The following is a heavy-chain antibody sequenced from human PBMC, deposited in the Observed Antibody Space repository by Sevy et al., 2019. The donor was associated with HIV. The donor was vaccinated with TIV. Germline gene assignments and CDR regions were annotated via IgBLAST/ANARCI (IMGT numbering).Heavy chain of an antibody. CDR2: FDPEDGET. J-gene: IGHJ3*02. Sequence: ASVKVSCKVSGYTLTELSMHWVRQAPGEGLEWMGCFDPEDGETIYAQKFQGRVTMTEDTSTDTAYMELSSLRSEDTAVYYCAGGYYDSSGYQDAFDIWGQGTMVTVSS. D-gene: IGHD3-22*01. V-gene: IGHV1-24*01. CDR3: AGGYYDSSGYQDAFDI. CDR1: GYTLTELS.